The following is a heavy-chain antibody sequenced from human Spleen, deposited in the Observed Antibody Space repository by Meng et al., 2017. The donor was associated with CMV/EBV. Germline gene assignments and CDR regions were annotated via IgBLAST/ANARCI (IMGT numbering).Heavy chain of an antibody. CDR3: VRDLTITFFGVLLAYFDS. J-gene: IGHJ4*02. V-gene: IGHV6-1*01. CDR1: SNSAA. D-gene: IGHD3-3*01. Sequence: SNSAAWNWIRQSPSRGLEWLGRTYYRSKWYNEYAVSVRSRIIINPDTSKNQFSLRLNSVTPEDTAVYYCVRDLTITFFGVLLAYFDSWGQGTLVTVSS. CDR2: TYYRSKWYN.